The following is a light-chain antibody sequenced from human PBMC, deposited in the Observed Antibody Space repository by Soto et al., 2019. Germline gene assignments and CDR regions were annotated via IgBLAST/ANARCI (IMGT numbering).Light chain of an antibody. V-gene: IGKV1-5*01. J-gene: IGKJ1*01. CDR2: DAS. Sequence: DIQMTQSPSTLSASVGDRVTITCRASQTIDNWLAWYQQKPGKAPKLLIYDASRLESGVPSIFSGSGSGTDFTLTITGLQPDDFATYYCQQFDTFFWTFGPGTRVEIK. CDR3: QQFDTFFWT. CDR1: QTIDNW.